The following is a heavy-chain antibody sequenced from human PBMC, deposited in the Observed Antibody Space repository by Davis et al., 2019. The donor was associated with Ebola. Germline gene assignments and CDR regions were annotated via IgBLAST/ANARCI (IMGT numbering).Heavy chain of an antibody. V-gene: IGHV1-2*02. CDR2: INPHSGGA. D-gene: IGHD1-26*01. Sequence: ASVKVSCKASGYSFTGYYLHWVRQAPGQGLEWMGRINPHSGGADFAQKFQGRVTMTRDTSINTSYMELRSLRKDDTAVYYCARDRHTGSYYGGFDPWGQGTLVTVSS. CDR3: ARDRHTGSYYGGFDP. CDR1: GYSFTGYY. J-gene: IGHJ5*02.